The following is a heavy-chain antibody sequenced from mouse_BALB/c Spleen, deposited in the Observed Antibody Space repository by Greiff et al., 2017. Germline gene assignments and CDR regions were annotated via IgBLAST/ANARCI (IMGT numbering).Heavy chain of an antibody. Sequence: VKVVESGPGLVAPSQSLSITCTVSGFSLTSYGVHWVRQPPGKGLEWLGVIWAGGSTNYNSALMSRLSISKDNSKSQVFLKMNSLQTDDTAMYYCARDRVRITTVVAEGFAYWGQGTLVTVSA. CDR2: IWAGGST. CDR1: GFSLTSYG. CDR3: ARDRVRITTVVAEGFAY. D-gene: IGHD1-1*01. J-gene: IGHJ3*01. V-gene: IGHV2-9*02.